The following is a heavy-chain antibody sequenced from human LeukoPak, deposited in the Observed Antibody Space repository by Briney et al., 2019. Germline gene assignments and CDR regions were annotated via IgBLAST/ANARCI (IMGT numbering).Heavy chain of an antibody. CDR3: AKDVGHHTRL. CDR1: GFTFSNYA. J-gene: IGHJ4*02. Sequence: GGSLRLSCSAPGFTFSNYAMHWVRQAPGKGLEWVSAISGSGGSTYYADSVKGRFTISRDNSKNTLYLQMNSLRAEDTAVYYCAKDVGHHTRLGGQGTLVTVSS. D-gene: IGHD1-14*01. CDR2: ISGSGGST. V-gene: IGHV3-23*01.